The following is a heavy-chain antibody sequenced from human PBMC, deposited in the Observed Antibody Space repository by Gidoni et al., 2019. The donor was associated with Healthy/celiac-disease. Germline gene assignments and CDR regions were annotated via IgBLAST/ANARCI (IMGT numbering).Heavy chain of an antibody. CDR2: INHSGST. D-gene: IGHD4-17*01. CDR3: ARGPGDYETY. V-gene: IGHV4-34*01. Sequence: QVQLQQWGAGLLKPSETLSLTCAVYGESFSGYYWSWIRQPPGRGLEWIGEINHSGSTNYNPSLKSRVTISVDTSKKQFSLKLSSVTAADTAVYYCARGPGDYETYWGQGTLVIVSS. CDR1: GESFSGYY. J-gene: IGHJ4*02.